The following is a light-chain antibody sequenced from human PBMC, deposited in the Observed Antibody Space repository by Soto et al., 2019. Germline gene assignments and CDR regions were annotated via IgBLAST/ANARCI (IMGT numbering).Light chain of an antibody. CDR3: SSYTSSSTYV. CDR1: SSDVGGYNY. CDR2: DVS. Sequence: ALTQPASVSGSPGQSITISCTGTSSDVGGYNYVSWYQHHPGKAPKLMIYDVSNRPSGVSNRFSGSKSGNTASLTISGLQAEDEADYYCSSYTSSSTYVFGTGTKLTVL. V-gene: IGLV2-14*01. J-gene: IGLJ1*01.